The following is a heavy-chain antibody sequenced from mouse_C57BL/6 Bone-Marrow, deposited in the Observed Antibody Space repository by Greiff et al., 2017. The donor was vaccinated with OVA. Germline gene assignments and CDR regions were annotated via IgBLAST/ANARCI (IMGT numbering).Heavy chain of an antibody. CDR1: GYTFTSYW. Sequence: QVQLQQPGAELVKPGASVKMSCKASGYTFTSYWITWVKQRPGQGLEWIGDIYPGSGSTNYNKKFKSKATLTVDTSSSTAYMQLSSLTSEDSAVYYCARAPLLLRQAWFAYWGQGTLVTVSA. D-gene: IGHD1-1*01. CDR2: IYPGSGST. V-gene: IGHV1-55*01. J-gene: IGHJ3*01. CDR3: ARAPLLLRQAWFAY.